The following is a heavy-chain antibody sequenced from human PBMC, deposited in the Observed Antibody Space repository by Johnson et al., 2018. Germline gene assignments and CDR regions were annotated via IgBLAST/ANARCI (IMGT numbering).Heavy chain of an antibody. CDR3: ARGSVAGDFQH. Sequence: QVQLVHSGAEVKKPGSSVKVSCKASGGTFSSYAISWVRQAPGQGLEWMGGIIPIFGTTNYAQKFQGRVIMTRNTSISTAYMELSSLRSEDTAVYYCARGSVAGDFQHWGQGTLVTVSA. V-gene: IGHV1-69*05. CDR2: IIPIFGTT. D-gene: IGHD6-19*01. J-gene: IGHJ1*01. CDR1: GGTFSSYA.